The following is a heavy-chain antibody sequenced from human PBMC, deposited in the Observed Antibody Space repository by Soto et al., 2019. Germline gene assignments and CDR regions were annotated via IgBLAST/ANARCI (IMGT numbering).Heavy chain of an antibody. D-gene: IGHD3-3*02. CDR1: GFTFSSYS. V-gene: IGHV3-21*01. CDR3: ARDNESLLANWFDP. Sequence: EVQLVESGGGLVKPGGSLRLSCAASGFTFSSYSMSWVRQAPGKGLEWVSSISGASAYIMYADSVKGRFTISRDNAKNSLYLQMDSLRAEDTALYFCARDNESLLANWFDPWGQGTLVTVSS. J-gene: IGHJ5*02. CDR2: ISGASAYI.